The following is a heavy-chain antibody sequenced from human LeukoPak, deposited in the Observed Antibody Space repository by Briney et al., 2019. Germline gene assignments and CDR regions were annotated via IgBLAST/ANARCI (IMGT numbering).Heavy chain of an antibody. CDR3: ASHPSGYSYGRD. D-gene: IGHD5-18*01. CDR2: IYYSGST. CDR1: DGSISSYY. Sequence: PSETLSLTCTVSDGSISSYYWSWIRQPPGKGLEWIGYIYYSGSTNYNPSLKSRVTISVDTSKNQFSLKLSSVTAADTAVYYCASHPSGYSYGRDWGQGTLVTVSS. J-gene: IGHJ4*02. V-gene: IGHV4-59*08.